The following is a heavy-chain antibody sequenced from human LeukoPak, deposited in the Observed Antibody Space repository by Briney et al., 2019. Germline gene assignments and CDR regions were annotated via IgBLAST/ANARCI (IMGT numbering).Heavy chain of an antibody. J-gene: IGHJ4*02. V-gene: IGHV4-59*01. D-gene: IGHD5-18*01. Sequence: KSSETLSLTCTVSGGSISSYYWSWIRQPPGKGLEWIGCIYYSGSTNYNPSLKSRVTISVDTSKNQFSLKLSSVTAADTAVYYCARGARGYSYGHFDYWGQGTLVTVSS. CDR1: GGSISSYY. CDR3: ARGARGYSYGHFDY. CDR2: IYYSGST.